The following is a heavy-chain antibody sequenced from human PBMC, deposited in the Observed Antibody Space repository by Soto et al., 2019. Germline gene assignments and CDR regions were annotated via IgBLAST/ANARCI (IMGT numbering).Heavy chain of an antibody. CDR3: AREMEVVTAIWDDAFDI. Sequence: QVQLVQSGAEVKKPGSSVKVSCKASGGTFSSYAISWVRQAPGQGLEWMGGIIPIFGTANYARKFQGRVTITADKSTSTAYMELSSLRAEDTAVYYCAREMEVVTAIWDDAFDIWGQGTMVTVSS. V-gene: IGHV1-69*06. CDR1: GGTFSSYA. CDR2: IIPIFGTA. J-gene: IGHJ3*02. D-gene: IGHD2-21*02.